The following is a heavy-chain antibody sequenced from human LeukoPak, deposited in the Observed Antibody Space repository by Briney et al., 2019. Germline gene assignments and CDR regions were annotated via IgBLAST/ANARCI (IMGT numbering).Heavy chain of an antibody. CDR3: ARVVDCSGGSCYWGDYFDY. V-gene: IGHV4-30-4*08. CDR2: IYYSGST. J-gene: IGHJ4*02. D-gene: IGHD2-15*01. CDR1: GGSLSSGPYY. Sequence: SETLSLTCTVSGGSLSSGPYYWSWIRQPPGKGLEWIGYIYYSGSTYYNPSLKSRVTISVDTSKNQFSLKLSSVTAADTAVYYCARVVDCSGGSCYWGDYFDYWGQGTLVTVSS.